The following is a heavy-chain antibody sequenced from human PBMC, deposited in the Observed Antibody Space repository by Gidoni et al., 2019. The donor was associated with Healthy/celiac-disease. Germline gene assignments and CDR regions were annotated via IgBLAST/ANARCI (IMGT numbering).Heavy chain of an antibody. CDR2: IIPILGIA. J-gene: IGHJ3*02. CDR1: GGTFSSYT. D-gene: IGHD4-17*01. CDR3: ARALIGDYGGNSGAFDI. Sequence: QVQLVQSGAEVHKPASSVKVSCKAPGGTFSSYTIGWVRQAPGHGLEWMGRIIPILGIANYAQKFQGRVTITADKSTSTSYMELSSLRSEDTAVYYCARALIGDYGGNSGAFDIWGQGTMVTVSS. V-gene: IGHV1-69*02.